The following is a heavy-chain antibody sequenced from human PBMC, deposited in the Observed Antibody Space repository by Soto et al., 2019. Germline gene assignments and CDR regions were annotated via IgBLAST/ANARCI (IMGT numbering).Heavy chain of an antibody. CDR2: ISWNSGSI. Sequence: EVQLVESGGGLVQPDRSLRLSCAASGFTFDDYAMHWVRQAPGKGLEWVSGISWNSGSIGYADSVKGRFTISRDNAKNSLYMQMNSLRGEDTALYYCAKDTGKYYYGSGSFCYMDVWGKGTTVTVSS. CDR3: AKDTGKYYYGSGSFCYMDV. J-gene: IGHJ6*03. D-gene: IGHD3-10*01. V-gene: IGHV3-9*01. CDR1: GFTFDDYA.